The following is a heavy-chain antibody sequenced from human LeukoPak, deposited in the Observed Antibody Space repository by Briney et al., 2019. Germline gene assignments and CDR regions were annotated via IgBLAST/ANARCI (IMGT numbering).Heavy chain of an antibody. CDR2: IRYDGSNK. D-gene: IGHD5-12*01. CDR1: GFTFSSYG. Sequence: GWALRLSCAASGFTFSSYGMHWVRQAPGKGLEWVAFIRYDGSNKYYADSVKGRFTISRDSAKNSLYLQMNSLRAEDTAVYYCARGPSGYHNTGGQGTLVTVSS. J-gene: IGHJ4*02. CDR3: ARGPSGYHNT. V-gene: IGHV3-30*02.